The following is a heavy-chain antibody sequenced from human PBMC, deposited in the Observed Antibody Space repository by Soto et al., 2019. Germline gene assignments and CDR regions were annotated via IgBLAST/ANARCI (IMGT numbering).Heavy chain of an antibody. J-gene: IGHJ4*02. CDR1: GFTFSSYG. V-gene: IGHV3-30*18. CDR2: ISYDGSNK. Sequence: QVQLVESGGGVVQPGRSLRLSCAASGFTFSSYGMHWVRQAPGKGVEWVAVISYDGSNKYYADSVKGRFTISRDISKNTQYLQMNSLRAEDTAVDYCAKDLYLPGYSSRGYPSYYFDYWGQGTLVTVSS. CDR3: AKDLYLPGYSSRGYPSYYFDY. D-gene: IGHD6-19*01.